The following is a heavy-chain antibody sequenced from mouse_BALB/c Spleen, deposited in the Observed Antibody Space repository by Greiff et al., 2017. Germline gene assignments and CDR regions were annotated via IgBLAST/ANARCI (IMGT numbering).Heavy chain of an antibody. V-gene: IGHV1S29*02. Sequence: EVQLQQSGPELVKPGASVKISCKASGYTFTDYNMHWVKQSHGKSLEWIGYIYPYNGGTGYNQKFKSKATLTVDNSSSTAYMELRSLTSEDSAVYYCARWRDWLDYWGQGTTLTVSS. D-gene: IGHD2-2*01. J-gene: IGHJ2*01. CDR1: GYTFTDYN. CDR3: ARWRDWLDY. CDR2: IYPYNGGT.